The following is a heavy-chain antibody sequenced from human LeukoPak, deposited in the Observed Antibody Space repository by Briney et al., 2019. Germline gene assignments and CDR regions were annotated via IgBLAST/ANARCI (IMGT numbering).Heavy chain of an antibody. D-gene: IGHD6-6*01. CDR2: ISHDGSQS. CDR3: ARGQQLGGFYYYYYMDV. Sequence: GGSLRLSCTASGFTFSSYWMTWVRQAPEKGPEWVASISHDGSQSYYVDSVKGRFTISRDNAKNSMYLQMNSQRAEDTALYYCARGQQLGGFYYYYYMDVWGKGTTVTVSS. J-gene: IGHJ6*03. V-gene: IGHV3-7*01. CDR1: GFTFSSYW.